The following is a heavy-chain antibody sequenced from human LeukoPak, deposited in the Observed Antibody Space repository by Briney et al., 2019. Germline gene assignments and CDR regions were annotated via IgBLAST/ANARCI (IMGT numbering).Heavy chain of an antibody. CDR3: AKDPFYDYVDLRVDY. Sequence: GGSLRLSCAASGFTFSSYGMSWVRQAPGKGLEWVSAISGSGGSTYYADSVKGRFTISRDNSKNTLYLQMNSLRAEDTAVYYCAKDPFYDYVDLRVDYWGQGTLVTVSS. V-gene: IGHV3-23*01. D-gene: IGHD3-16*01. CDR1: GFTFSSYG. CDR2: ISGSGGST. J-gene: IGHJ4*02.